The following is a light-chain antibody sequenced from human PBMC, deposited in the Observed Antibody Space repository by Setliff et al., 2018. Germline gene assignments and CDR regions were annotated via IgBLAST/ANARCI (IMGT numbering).Light chain of an antibody. Sequence: QAVVTQPASLSASPGASASLTCTVRSGINVGDCKIFWYKQKPGSPPQFLLRYTSDSDKHQGSGVPSRFSGSKDASANAGILVISGLQSEDEADYYCMIWCNDAYVFASGTKVTVL. CDR2: YTSDSDK. V-gene: IGLV5-45*01. CDR3: MIWCNDAYV. J-gene: IGLJ1*01. CDR1: SGINVGDCK.